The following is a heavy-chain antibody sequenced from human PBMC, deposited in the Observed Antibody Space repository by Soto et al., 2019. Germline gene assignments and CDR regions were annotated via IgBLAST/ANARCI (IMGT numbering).Heavy chain of an antibody. D-gene: IGHD2-15*01. CDR1: GGTFSSYA. CDR2: IIPIFGTA. CDR3: ARELRYCSGGSCYFDY. V-gene: IGHV1-69*06. J-gene: IGHJ4*02. Sequence: SVKVSCKASGGTFSSYAISWVRQAPGQGLEWMGGIIPIFGTANYAQKFQGRVTITADKSTSTAYMELSSLRSEDTAVYYCARELRYCSGGSCYFDYWGQGTLVTVSS.